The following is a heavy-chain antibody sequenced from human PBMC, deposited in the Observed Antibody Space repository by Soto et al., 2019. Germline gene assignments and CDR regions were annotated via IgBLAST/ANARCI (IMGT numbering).Heavy chain of an antibody. CDR2: ISYDGSNK. CDR3: ARAWITGTTWDY. J-gene: IGHJ4*02. V-gene: IGHV3-30-3*01. Sequence: GGSLRLSCAASGFTFSSYAMHWVRQAPGKGLEWVAVISYDGSNKYYADSVKGRFTISRDNAKNSLYLQMNSLRAEDTAVYYCARAWITGTTWDYWGQGTLVTVSS. CDR1: GFTFSSYA. D-gene: IGHD1-7*01.